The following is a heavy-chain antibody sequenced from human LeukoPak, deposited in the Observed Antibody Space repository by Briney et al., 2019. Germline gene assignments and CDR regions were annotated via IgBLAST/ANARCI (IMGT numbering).Heavy chain of an antibody. CDR2: INTDTGNP. J-gene: IGHJ6*02. CDR3: TNAGAVTCYYYGMDV. D-gene: IGHD4-17*01. V-gene: IGHV7-4-1*02. CDR1: GYTFTSYA. Sequence: ASVKVSCKASGYTFTSYAMNWVRQAPGQGLEWMGWINTDTGNPTYAQGFTGRFVFSLDTSASTAYLQISGLKADDTAVYYCTNAGAVTCYYYGMDVWGQGTTVTVSS.